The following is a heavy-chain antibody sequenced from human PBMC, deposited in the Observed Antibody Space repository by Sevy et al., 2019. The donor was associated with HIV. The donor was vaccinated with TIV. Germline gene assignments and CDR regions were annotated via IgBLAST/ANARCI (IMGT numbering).Heavy chain of an antibody. D-gene: IGHD2-15*01. CDR2: IRYDGSNK. V-gene: IGHV3-30*02. CDR1: GFTFSSYG. CDR3: ATSRYCSGGSCYGADYYYGMDV. J-gene: IGHJ6*02. Sequence: GGSLRLSCSASGFTFSSYGMHWVRQAPGKGLEWVAFIRYDGSNKYYADSVKGRFTISRDNSKNTLYLQMNSLRAEDTAVYYCATSRYCSGGSCYGADYYYGMDVWGQGTTVTVSS.